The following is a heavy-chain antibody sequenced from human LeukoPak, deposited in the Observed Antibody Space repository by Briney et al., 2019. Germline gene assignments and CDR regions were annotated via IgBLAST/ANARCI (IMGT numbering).Heavy chain of an antibody. CDR1: GGSISSGGYY. V-gene: IGHV4-31*03. D-gene: IGHD2-2*01. J-gene: IGHJ6*03. CDR2: IYYSGST. Sequence: SQTLSLTCTVSGGSISSGGYYWSWIRQHPGKGLEWIGYIYYSGSTYYNPSLKSRVTISVDTSKNQFSLKLSSVTAADTAVYYCARGVAPYCSSTSCPKFYYYYYMDVWGKGTTVTVSS. CDR3: ARGVAPYCSSTSCPKFYYYYYMDV.